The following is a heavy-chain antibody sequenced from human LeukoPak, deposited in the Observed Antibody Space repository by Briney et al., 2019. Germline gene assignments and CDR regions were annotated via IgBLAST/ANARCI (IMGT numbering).Heavy chain of an antibody. D-gene: IGHD3-3*01. CDR1: GGSISSSSYY. Sequence: PSESLSLTCTVSGGSISSSSYYWGWIRQPPGKGLEWIGSIYYSGSTYYNPSLKSRVTISVDTSKNQFSLKLSSVTAADTAVYYCARGHGLRFLEWSQPCLDYWGQGTLVTVSS. V-gene: IGHV4-39*07. CDR2: IYYSGST. J-gene: IGHJ4*02. CDR3: ARGHGLRFLEWSQPCLDY.